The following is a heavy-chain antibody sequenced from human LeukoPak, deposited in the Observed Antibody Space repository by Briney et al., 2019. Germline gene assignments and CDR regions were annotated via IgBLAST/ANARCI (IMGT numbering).Heavy chain of an antibody. J-gene: IGHJ4*02. CDR2: INHSGST. Sequence: PSETLSLTCAVYGGSFSGYYWSWIRQPPGKGLEWIGEINHSGSTNYNPPLKSRVTISVDTSKNQFSLKLSSVTAADTAVYYCARGAPPYYYDSSGYYPRHPFDYWGQGTLVTVSS. D-gene: IGHD3-22*01. CDR3: ARGAPPYYYDSSGYYPRHPFDY. V-gene: IGHV4-34*01. CDR1: GGSFSGYY.